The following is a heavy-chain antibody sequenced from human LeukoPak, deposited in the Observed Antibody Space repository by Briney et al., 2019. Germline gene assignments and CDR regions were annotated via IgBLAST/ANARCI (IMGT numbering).Heavy chain of an antibody. CDR2: ISPYNGNT. CDR1: GYTFTSYG. J-gene: IGHJ3*02. V-gene: IGHV1-18*01. D-gene: IGHD3-22*01. CDR3: ARGLRGYYDTGGYTWDAFDI. Sequence: ASAKVSCKASGYTFTSYGITWVRQAPGQGLEWMGWISPYNGNTNYAQKFQGRVTMTTDTSTRTAYMELRSLRSDDTAVYYCARGLRGYYDTGGYTWDAFDIWGQGTMVTVSS.